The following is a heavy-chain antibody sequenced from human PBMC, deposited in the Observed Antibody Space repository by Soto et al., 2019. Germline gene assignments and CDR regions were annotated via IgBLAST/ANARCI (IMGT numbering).Heavy chain of an antibody. V-gene: IGHV1-18*01. J-gene: IGHJ6*02. CDR3: ARVSRTLNYYYYYGMDV. D-gene: IGHD1-1*01. CDR1: GYTFTNYG. Sequence: ASVKVSCKASGYTFTNYGISWVRQAPGQGLEWMGWISAYNGNTNYAQKLQGRVTMTTDTSTSTAYMELRSLRSDDTAVYYCARVSRTLNYYYYYGMDVWGQGTTVTVSS. CDR2: ISAYNGNT.